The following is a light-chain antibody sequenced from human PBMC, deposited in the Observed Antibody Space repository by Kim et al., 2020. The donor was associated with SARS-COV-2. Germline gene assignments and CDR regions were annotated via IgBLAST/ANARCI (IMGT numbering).Light chain of an antibody. Sequence: ASVGDRVTSTCRASQDIRNELGWYQQKPGRAPKRLIYCASSLQSGVPSRFSGSGSGTEFTLTISSVQPEDFATYHCQQHSTYPITFGQGTRLEIK. CDR3: QQHSTYPIT. CDR2: CAS. J-gene: IGKJ5*01. CDR1: QDIRNE. V-gene: IGKV1-17*01.